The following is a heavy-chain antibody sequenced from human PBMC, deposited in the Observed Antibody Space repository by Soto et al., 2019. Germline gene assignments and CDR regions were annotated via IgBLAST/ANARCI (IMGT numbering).Heavy chain of an antibody. D-gene: IGHD6-13*01. J-gene: IGHJ4*02. CDR3: ARGDRYSSSWYRFDY. CDR1: GYTFTSYG. CDR2: ISAYNGNT. Sequence: ASVKVSCKASGYTFTSYGISWVRQAPGQGLEWMGWISAYNGNTNYAQKLQGRVTMTTDTSTSTAYMELRSLRSDDTAVYYCARGDRYSSSWYRFDYWGQGTLVTVSS. V-gene: IGHV1-18*01.